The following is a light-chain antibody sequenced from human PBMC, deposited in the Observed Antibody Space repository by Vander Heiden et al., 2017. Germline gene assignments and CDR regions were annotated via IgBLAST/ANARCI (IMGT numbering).Light chain of an antibody. CDR1: QSISSY. Sequence: DIQITQSPSSLSASVGDRVTITCRASQSISSYLNWYQQKPGKAPKLLIYAASRLQSGVPSRFSGSGSGTDFTLTISSLQPEDFATYYCQQSYSTLRRTFGQGTKLEIK. V-gene: IGKV1-39*01. CDR2: AAS. J-gene: IGKJ2*01. CDR3: QQSYSTLRRT.